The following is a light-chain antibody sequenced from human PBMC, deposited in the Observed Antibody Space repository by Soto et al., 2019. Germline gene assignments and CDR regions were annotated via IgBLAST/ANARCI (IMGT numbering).Light chain of an antibody. CDR1: QSISSW. J-gene: IGKJ1*01. CDR3: QQYNSYSTWT. V-gene: IGKV1-5*03. CDR2: KAS. Sequence: DIQMTQSPSTLSASVGDRVTITCRASQSISSWLAWYQQKPGKAPKLLIYKASSLESGVPSRFSGSGSGTDFTLTISSLQPDDSATYYCQQYNSYSTWTFGQGTKVEIK.